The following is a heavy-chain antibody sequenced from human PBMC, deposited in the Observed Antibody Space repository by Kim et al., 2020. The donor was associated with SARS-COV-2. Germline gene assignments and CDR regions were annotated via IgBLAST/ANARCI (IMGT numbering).Heavy chain of an antibody. J-gene: IGHJ4*02. CDR3: AKALGYGSDWQRIDY. CDR1: GFTFRAYG. CDR2: ISHDGSNE. Sequence: GGSLRLSCAASGFTFRAYGMHWVRQAPGKGLEWLASISHDGSNEHYVESVKGRFTISRDNSKNTLYLQLNSLRVEDTGTYFCAKALGYGSDWQRIDYWGQGTLVSVSS. D-gene: IGHD2-15*01. V-gene: IGHV3-30*02.